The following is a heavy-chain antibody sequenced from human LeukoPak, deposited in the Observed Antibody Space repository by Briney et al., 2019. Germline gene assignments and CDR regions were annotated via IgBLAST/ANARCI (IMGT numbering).Heavy chain of an antibody. V-gene: IGHV1-69*13. J-gene: IGHJ3*02. CDR1: GGTFSSYA. Sequence: SVNVSCTASGGTFSSYAISWVRQAPGQGLEWMGGIIPIFGTANYAQKFQGRVTITADESTSTAYMELSSLRSEDTAVYYCARDAYYYDSSGYPSSYDAFDIWGQGTMVTVSS. D-gene: IGHD3-22*01. CDR3: ARDAYYYDSSGYPSSYDAFDI. CDR2: IIPIFGTA.